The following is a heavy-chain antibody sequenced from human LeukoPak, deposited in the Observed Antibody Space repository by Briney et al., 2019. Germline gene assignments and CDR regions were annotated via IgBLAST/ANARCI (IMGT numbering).Heavy chain of an antibody. J-gene: IGHJ1*01. Sequence: ASVKVSCKASGYTFTSYGISWVRQAPGQGLEWMGWISAYNGNTNYAQKFQGGVTMTTDTSTSTAYMELRSLRSDDTAVYYCARDGYQPLDVTYFQHWGQGTLVTVSS. CDR1: GYTFTSYG. D-gene: IGHD2-2*01. V-gene: IGHV1-18*01. CDR2: ISAYNGNT. CDR3: ARDGYQPLDVTYFQH.